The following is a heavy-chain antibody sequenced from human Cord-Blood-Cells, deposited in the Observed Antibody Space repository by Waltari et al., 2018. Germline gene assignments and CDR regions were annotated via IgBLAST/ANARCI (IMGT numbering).Heavy chain of an antibody. CDR2: INPKRGGT. CDR3: ARDRVAARPNDAFDI. D-gene: IGHD6-6*01. Sequence: QVQLVQSGAEVKKPGASVKVSCKASGYTFTGSYMHWVRQAPGQGLEWMGWINPKRGGTNYAQKFQGRVSMTRDTSISTAYMELSRLISDDTAVYYWARDRVAARPNDAFDIWGQGTMVTVSS. V-gene: IGHV1-2*02. CDR1: GYTFTGSY. J-gene: IGHJ3*02.